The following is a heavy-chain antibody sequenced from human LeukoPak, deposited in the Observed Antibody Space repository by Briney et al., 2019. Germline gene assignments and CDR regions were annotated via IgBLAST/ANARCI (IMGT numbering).Heavy chain of an antibody. J-gene: IGHJ4*02. V-gene: IGHV3-21*01. CDR1: GFTLSSYS. D-gene: IGHD5-18*01. CDR2: ISGSSNYI. CDR3: ARGRESSYGHPFDY. Sequence: GGSLRLSCAASGFTLSSYSINWVRQAPGKGLEWVSCISGSSNYIYYTDSVKGRFTLSRDNAKNSLFLQMNSLRAEDTAVYYCARGRESSYGHPFDYWGQGTLVTVSS.